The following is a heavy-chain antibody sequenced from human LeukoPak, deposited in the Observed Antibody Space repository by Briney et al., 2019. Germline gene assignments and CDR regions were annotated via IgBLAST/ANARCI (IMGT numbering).Heavy chain of an antibody. CDR3: ARDFYDSSGYYPLNY. Sequence: GGSLRLSCAASGFTFSSYSINWVRQAPGKGLEWVSSISSSSSYIYYADSVKGRFTISRDNAKNSLYLQMNSLRAEDTAVYYCARDFYDSSGYYPLNYWGQGTLVTVSS. J-gene: IGHJ4*02. CDR2: ISSSSSYI. CDR1: GFTFSSYS. D-gene: IGHD3-22*01. V-gene: IGHV3-21*01.